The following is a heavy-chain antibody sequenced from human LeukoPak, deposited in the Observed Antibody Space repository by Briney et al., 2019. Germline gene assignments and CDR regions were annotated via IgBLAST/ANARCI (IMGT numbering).Heavy chain of an antibody. V-gene: IGHV3-74*01. CDR3: VRGVGGSSYLDY. CDR2: IKTDGSWT. J-gene: IGHJ4*02. D-gene: IGHD3-16*01. Sequence: PGGSLRLSCAASGFTFSSYAISWVRQVPGKGLVWVSRIKTDGSWTNDADSVKGRFTISRDNAENTLYLQMNSLRVEDTAVYYCVRGVGGSSYLDYWGQGALVTVSS. CDR1: GFTFSSYA.